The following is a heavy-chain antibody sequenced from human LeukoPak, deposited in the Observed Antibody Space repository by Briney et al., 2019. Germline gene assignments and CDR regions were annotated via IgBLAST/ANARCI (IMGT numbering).Heavy chain of an antibody. V-gene: IGHV4-39*01. CDR3: ARGYYDFWRHLPEAFDI. D-gene: IGHD3-3*01. CDR1: GGSISSSSYY. J-gene: IGHJ3*02. CDR2: IYYSGST. Sequence: SETLSLTCTVSGGSISSSSYYWGWIRQPPGKGLEWIGSIYYSGSTYYNPSLKSRVTISVDTSKNQFSLKLSSVTAADTAVYYCARGYYDFWRHLPEAFDIWGQGTMVTVSS.